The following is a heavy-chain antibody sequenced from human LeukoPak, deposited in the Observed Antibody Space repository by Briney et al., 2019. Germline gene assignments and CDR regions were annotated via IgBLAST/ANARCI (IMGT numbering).Heavy chain of an antibody. CDR3: ARGNYYDSSGYFD. CDR2: IIPMFGTT. J-gene: IGHJ4*02. Sequence: SVKVSCKASGGTFSSYAVSWVRQAPGQGLEWMGRIIPMFGTTNYAQSFQGRLTITMDKSTTTAYMELSSLRFEDTAMYYCARGNYYDSSGYFDWGQGTLATVSS. V-gene: IGHV1-69*05. CDR1: GGTFSSYA. D-gene: IGHD3-22*01.